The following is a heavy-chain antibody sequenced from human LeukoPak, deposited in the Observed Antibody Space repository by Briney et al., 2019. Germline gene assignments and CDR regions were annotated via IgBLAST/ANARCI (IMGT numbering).Heavy chain of an antibody. CDR1: GGSFSGYY. V-gene: IGHV4-34*01. Sequence: PSETLSLTCAVYGGSFSGYYWSWIRQPPGKGLEWIGEINHSGSTNYNPSLKSRVTISVDTSKNQFSLKLSSVTAADTAVYYCARSSYDFWSGYYGLRESNWFDPWGQGTLVTVSS. CDR2: INHSGST. J-gene: IGHJ5*02. D-gene: IGHD3-3*01. CDR3: ARSSYDFWSGYYGLRESNWFDP.